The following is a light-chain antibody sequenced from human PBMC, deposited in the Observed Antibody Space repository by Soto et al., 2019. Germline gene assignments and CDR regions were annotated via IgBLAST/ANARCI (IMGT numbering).Light chain of an antibody. CDR1: SSDVGGYNY. CDR3: SSYTTSNTRQIV. Sequence: ALTQPASVSGSPGQSITISCTGTSSDVGGYNYVSWYQHHPGKAPKLMIFDVSNRPSGVSNRFSGSKSGNTASLTISGLQPEDEADDYCSSYTTSNTRQIVFGTGTKVTVL. V-gene: IGLV2-14*03. CDR2: DVS. J-gene: IGLJ1*01.